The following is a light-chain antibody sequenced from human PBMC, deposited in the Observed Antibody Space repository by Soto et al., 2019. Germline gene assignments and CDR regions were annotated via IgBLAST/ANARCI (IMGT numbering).Light chain of an antibody. CDR1: SSDVGSYNR. CDR2: EVS. V-gene: IGLV2-18*02. CDR3: NSYTSTNTYV. J-gene: IGLJ1*01. Sequence: QSVLPQPPSVSGSPGQSVTISCTGTSSDVGSYNRVSWYQQPPGTAPKLMIYEVSNRPSGVPDRFSGSKSGNTASLTISGLQAEDEADYYCNSYTSTNTYVFGTGTKVTVL.